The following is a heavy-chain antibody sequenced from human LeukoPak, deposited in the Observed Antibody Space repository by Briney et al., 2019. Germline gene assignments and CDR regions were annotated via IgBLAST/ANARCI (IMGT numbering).Heavy chain of an antibody. V-gene: IGHV3-30*03. Sequence: GGSLRLSCAASGFTFSSYGMHWVRQAPGKGLEWVAVISYDGSNKYYADSVKGRFTISRDNSKNTLYLQMNSLRAEDTAVYYCARDRSGWTNSFDYWGQGTLVTVSS. J-gene: IGHJ4*02. CDR3: ARDRSGWTNSFDY. D-gene: IGHD6-19*01. CDR1: GFTFSSYG. CDR2: ISYDGSNK.